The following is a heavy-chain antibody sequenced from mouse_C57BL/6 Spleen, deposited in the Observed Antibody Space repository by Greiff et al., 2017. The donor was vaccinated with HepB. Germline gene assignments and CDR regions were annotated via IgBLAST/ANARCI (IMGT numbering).Heavy chain of an antibody. V-gene: IGHV3-8*01. Sequence: EVKLVESGPGLAKPSQTLSLTCSVTGYSITSDYWNWIRKFPGNKLEYMGYISYSGSTYYNPSLKSRISITRDTSKNQYYLQLNSVTTEDTATYYCARSTIRGLWYFDVWGTGTTVTVSS. J-gene: IGHJ1*03. CDR1: GYSITSDY. CDR3: ARSTIRGLWYFDV. CDR2: ISYSGST. D-gene: IGHD2-12*01.